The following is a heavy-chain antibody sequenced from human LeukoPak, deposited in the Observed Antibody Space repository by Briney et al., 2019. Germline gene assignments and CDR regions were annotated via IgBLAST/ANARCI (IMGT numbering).Heavy chain of an antibody. V-gene: IGHV3-21*01. Sequence: SGGSLRLSCAASEFTFSSYSMNWVRQAPGKGLEWVSSISSSSSYIYYADSVKGRFTISRDNAKNSLYLQMNSLRAEDTAVYYCAREYGGYATSTALDYWGQGTLVTVSS. CDR1: EFTFSSYS. D-gene: IGHD5-12*01. CDR2: ISSSSSYI. CDR3: AREYGGYATSTALDY. J-gene: IGHJ4*02.